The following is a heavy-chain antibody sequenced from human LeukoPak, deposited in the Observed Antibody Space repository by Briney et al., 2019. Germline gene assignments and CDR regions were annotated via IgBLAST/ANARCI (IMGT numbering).Heavy chain of an antibody. CDR2: ISSTSYYI. J-gene: IGHJ6*03. CDR1: GFTFISHS. V-gene: IGHV3-21*01. Sequence: KAGGSLRLSCAASGFTFISHSLNWVRQAPGKGLEWVSSISSTSYYIYYADSVKGRFTISRDNAKNSLYLQMNSLRAEDTAVYYCARDRAYCGGDCSMIGSDMDVWGKGTTVTVSS. D-gene: IGHD2-21*01. CDR3: ARDRAYCGGDCSMIGSDMDV.